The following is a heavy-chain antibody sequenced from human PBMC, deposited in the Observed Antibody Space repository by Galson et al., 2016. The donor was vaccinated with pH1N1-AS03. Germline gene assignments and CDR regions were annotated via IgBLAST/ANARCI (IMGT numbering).Heavy chain of an antibody. Sequence: SLRLSCAASGFTVSNYFMNWVRQVPGKRLEWVSVIFSDGSTKYADSVNGRFTMSRDNSRNTVYLHMDNLRVEDTALYYCARDLMDWGQGTMVTVSS. CDR1: GFTVSNYF. V-gene: IGHV3-66*01. CDR2: IFSDGST. J-gene: IGHJ3*01. CDR3: ARDLMD.